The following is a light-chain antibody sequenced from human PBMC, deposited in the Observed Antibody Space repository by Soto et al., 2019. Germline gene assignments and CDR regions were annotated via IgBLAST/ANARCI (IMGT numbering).Light chain of an antibody. CDR1: QSVSSY. CDR2: DAS. V-gene: IGKV3-11*01. CDR3: QKRSNGPPT. J-gene: IGKJ4*01. Sequence: EIVLTQSPATLSLSPGERATLSCRASQSVSSYLAWYQQKPGQAPRLLIYDASNRATGIPARFSGRGSGTDFTLTISSLEPEDFGVYYCQKRSNGPPTFGGGTKVEIK.